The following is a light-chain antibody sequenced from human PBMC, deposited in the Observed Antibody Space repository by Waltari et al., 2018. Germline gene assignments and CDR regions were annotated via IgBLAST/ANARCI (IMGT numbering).Light chain of an antibody. CDR2: GVT. V-gene: IGLV2-23*02. CDR1: SSDIGYYDL. CDR3: CSYAGTRSLVV. Sequence: QSALTQPASVSGSLGQSITVSCTGTSSDIGYYDLVSWYQQHPGRAPKLIIYGVTNRPSGGSSRFSGSKSGNTASLTISGLHTEDEADYYCCSYAGTRSLVVFGGGTRLTVL. J-gene: IGLJ2*01.